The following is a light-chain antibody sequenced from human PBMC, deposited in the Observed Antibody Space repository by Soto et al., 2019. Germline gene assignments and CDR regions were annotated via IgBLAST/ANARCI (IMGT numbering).Light chain of an antibody. Sequence: IQMTQSPSSLSASVGDRVTITCRASQGIYNYLAWYQQHPGKAHKLLIYPAFTLEAGVPSRFSGSGSGTDFTLTISSLQPEDVATYYFHKYNSALRTFGQGTRLEIK. CDR3: HKYNSALRT. CDR2: PAF. V-gene: IGKV1-27*01. CDR1: QGIYNY. J-gene: IGKJ5*01.